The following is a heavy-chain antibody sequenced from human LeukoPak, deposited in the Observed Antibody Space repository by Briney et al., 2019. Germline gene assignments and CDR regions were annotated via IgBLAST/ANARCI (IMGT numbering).Heavy chain of an antibody. V-gene: IGHV4-39*01. J-gene: IGHJ3*02. CDR1: GGSISSYY. Sequence: SETLSLTCTVSGGSISSYYWSWIRQPPGKGLEWIGSIYYSGSTYYNPSLKSRVTISVDTSKNQFSLKLSSVTAADTAVYYCARHEDRDIVARGTFDIWGQGTMVTVSS. CDR2: IYYSGST. D-gene: IGHD5-12*01. CDR3: ARHEDRDIVARGTFDI.